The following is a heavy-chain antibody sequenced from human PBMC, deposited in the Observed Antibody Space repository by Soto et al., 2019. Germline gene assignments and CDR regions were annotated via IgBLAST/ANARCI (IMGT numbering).Heavy chain of an antibody. CDR2: IIPILGIA. CDR3: AGGYGDYLYYYSYYSRDV. CDR1: GGTFSSYT. D-gene: IGHD4-17*01. V-gene: IGHV1-69*02. Sequence: QVQLVQSGAEVKKPGSLVKVSCKASGGTFSSYTISWVRQAPGQGLEWMGRIIPILGIANYAQKFQGRVTVTADKATITAYVVLLSLRSDNTAVYYCAGGYGDYLYYYSYYSRDVWAKGATVTVS. J-gene: IGHJ6*03.